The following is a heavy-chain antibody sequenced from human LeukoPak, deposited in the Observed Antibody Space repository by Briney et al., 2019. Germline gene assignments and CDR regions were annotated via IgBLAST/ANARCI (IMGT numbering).Heavy chain of an antibody. CDR2: INPNSGGT. D-gene: IGHD6-19*01. Sequence: ASVKVSCKASGYTFTGYYMHWVRQAPGQGLEWMGWINPNSGGTNYAQKFQGRVTMTRDTSISTAYMELSRLRSDDTAVYYCARAKQWLILAYAFDIWGQGTMVTVSS. J-gene: IGHJ3*02. CDR1: GYTFTGYY. CDR3: ARAKQWLILAYAFDI. V-gene: IGHV1-2*02.